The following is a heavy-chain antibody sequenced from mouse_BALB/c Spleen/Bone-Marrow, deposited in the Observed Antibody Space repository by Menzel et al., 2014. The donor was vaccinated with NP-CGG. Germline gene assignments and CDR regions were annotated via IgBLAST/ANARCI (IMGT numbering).Heavy chain of an antibody. V-gene: IGHV5-17*02. Sequence: EVQGVESGGGLVQPGGSRKLSCAASGFTFSSLGMHWVRQAPEKGLEWVAYISSGSTAIFYADTVKGRFTISRDNPKNTLFLQMTSLRSEDTAMYYCTRGGNWDDFDVWGAGTTVTISS. CDR3: TRGGNWDDFDV. D-gene: IGHD4-1*01. CDR1: GFTFSSLG. CDR2: ISSGSTAI. J-gene: IGHJ1*01.